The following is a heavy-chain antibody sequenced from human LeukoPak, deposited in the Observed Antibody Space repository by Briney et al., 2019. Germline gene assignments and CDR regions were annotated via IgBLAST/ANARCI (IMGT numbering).Heavy chain of an antibody. CDR3: ARDPNYYDSSGYSYFDY. V-gene: IGHV3-30-3*01. Sequence: PGGSLRLSCAASGLTFSSYATQWVRQAPGKGREWVAYISYDGSNKYYADSVKGRFTISRDNSKNTMYLQMHSLRAEDTAVYYCARDPNYYDSSGYSYFDYWGQGTLVTVSS. D-gene: IGHD3-22*01. J-gene: IGHJ4*02. CDR2: ISYDGSNK. CDR1: GLTFSSYA.